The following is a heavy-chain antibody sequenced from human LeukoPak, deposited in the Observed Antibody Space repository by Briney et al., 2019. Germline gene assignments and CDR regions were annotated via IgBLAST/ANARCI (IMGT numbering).Heavy chain of an antibody. V-gene: IGHV4-38-2*01. CDR2: XYXRGXX. Sequence: SXYXRGXXXXNPSLKSRFTISVDTSKNQFSLKLSSVTAADTAVYYCARYRYRGRYCSSTSCFTPQGVYFDYWGQGTLVTVSS. D-gene: IGHD2-2*02. CDR3: ARYRYRGRYCSSTSCFTPQGVYFDY. J-gene: IGHJ4*02.